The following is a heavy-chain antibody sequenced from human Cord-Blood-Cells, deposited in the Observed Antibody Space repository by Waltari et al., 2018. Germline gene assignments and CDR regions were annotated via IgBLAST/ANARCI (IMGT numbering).Heavy chain of an antibody. V-gene: IGHV1-69*10. Sequence: QVQLVQSGAAVTTPGSSVKVSCKASGGTFSSYDLSWLRQAPGQGLEWMGGIIPILGIANYAQKFQGRVTITADKSTSTAYMELSSLRSEDTAVYYCARAVERDYDSSGYYYVEAFDIWGQGTMVTVSS. CDR2: IIPILGIA. CDR1: GGTFSSYD. D-gene: IGHD3-22*01. J-gene: IGHJ3*02. CDR3: ARAVERDYDSSGYYYVEAFDI.